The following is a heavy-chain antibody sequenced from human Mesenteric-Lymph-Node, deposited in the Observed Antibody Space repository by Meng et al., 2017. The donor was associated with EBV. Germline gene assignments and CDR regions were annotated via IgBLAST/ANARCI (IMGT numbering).Heavy chain of an antibody. J-gene: IGHJ4*02. Sequence: QLLGSGGGFVNPGGSLRLSCAASGFTFSSYVMNWVRQAQGKGLEWVSAMSTSGGSTYYADSVKGRFTISRDNSKNTLYLQMNSLRAEDTAVYYCAKDNSGWGRFDYWGQGTLVTVSS. CDR1: GFTFSSYV. CDR3: AKDNSGWGRFDY. CDR2: MSTSGGST. V-gene: IGHV3-23*01. D-gene: IGHD6-19*01.